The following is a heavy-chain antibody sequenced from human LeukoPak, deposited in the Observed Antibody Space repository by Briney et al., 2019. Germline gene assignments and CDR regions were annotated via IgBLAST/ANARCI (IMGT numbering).Heavy chain of an antibody. D-gene: IGHD4-11*01. V-gene: IGHV3-64*01. CDR1: GFIFSTYA. J-gene: IGHJ4*02. Sequence: PGGSLRLSCAASGFIFSTYAMHWVRQAPGKGLEYVSATSSNGGSTYYANSVKGRFTISRDNSKNTLYLQMGSLRAEDMAVYYCARATWTTVPTWFDYWGQGTLVTVSS. CDR2: TSSNGGST. CDR3: ARATWTTVPTWFDY.